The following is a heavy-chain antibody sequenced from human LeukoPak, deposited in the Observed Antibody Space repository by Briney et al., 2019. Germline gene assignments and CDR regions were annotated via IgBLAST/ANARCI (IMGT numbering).Heavy chain of an antibody. J-gene: IGHJ6*02. D-gene: IGHD3-9*01. CDR3: ARGSDFDWLPQEYYYYYGMDV. CDR2: IYYSGST. V-gene: IGHV4-59*01. CDR1: GGSISSYY. Sequence: SETLSLTCTVSGGSISSYYWSWIRQPPVKGLEWIGYIYYSGSTNYNPSLKSRVTISVDTSKNQFSLKLSSVTAADTAVYYCARGSDFDWLPQEYYYYYGMDVWGQGTTVTVSS.